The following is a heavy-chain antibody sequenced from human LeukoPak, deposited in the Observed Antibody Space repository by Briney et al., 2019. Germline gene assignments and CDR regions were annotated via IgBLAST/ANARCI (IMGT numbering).Heavy chain of an antibody. D-gene: IGHD3-22*01. Sequence: PSETLSLTCTVSGGSISSYYWSWFRQPPGKGLEWIGYIYYSGSTNYNPSLKSRVTISVDTSKNQFSLKLSSVTAADTAVYYCARHGYYYGSSGVYYFDYWGQGTLVTVSS. V-gene: IGHV4-59*08. CDR3: ARHGYYYGSSGVYYFDY. J-gene: IGHJ4*02. CDR2: IYYSGST. CDR1: GGSISSYY.